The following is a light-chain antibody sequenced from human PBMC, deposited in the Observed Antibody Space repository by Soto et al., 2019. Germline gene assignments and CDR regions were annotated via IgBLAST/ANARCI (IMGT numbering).Light chain of an antibody. Sequence: QSALTQPASVSGSPGQSITISCTGTSSDVGRYNLVSWYQQHPGKAPKVMLYEGSNRPTGVSNRFSGSKSGNTASLTISGLQAEDEADYYCCSYAGSSTLFGGGTQLTVL. CDR1: SSDVGRYNL. J-gene: IGLJ7*01. V-gene: IGLV2-23*01. CDR3: CSYAGSSTL. CDR2: EGS.